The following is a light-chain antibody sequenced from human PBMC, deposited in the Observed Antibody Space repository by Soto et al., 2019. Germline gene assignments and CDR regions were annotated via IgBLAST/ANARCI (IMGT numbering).Light chain of an antibody. CDR2: NTS. Sequence: EIVLTQSPGTLSLSPGEGATVSCRVSQSINSKSLVWYQRKFGQAPRLLIYNTSTRATGIPDRFSGSGSGRDFTLSISGLEPEAFAVYYCQHDGGSFIFGPGTKVDFK. V-gene: IGKV3-20*01. J-gene: IGKJ3*01. CDR3: QHDGGSFI. CDR1: QSINSKS.